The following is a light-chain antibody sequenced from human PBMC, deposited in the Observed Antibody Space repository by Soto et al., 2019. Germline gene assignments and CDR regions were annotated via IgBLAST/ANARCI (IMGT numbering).Light chain of an antibody. Sequence: DIQMTQSPSSLSASVVDSLTITCRASQYISTYLNWYQQKPGKAPNLLIYGASNLQSGVPSRFSGGGSGTDFTLTISSLQPEDFGTYYCQQSYTSPVTFGGGTKVDIK. CDR3: QQSYTSPVT. CDR1: QYISTY. CDR2: GAS. V-gene: IGKV1-39*01. J-gene: IGKJ4*01.